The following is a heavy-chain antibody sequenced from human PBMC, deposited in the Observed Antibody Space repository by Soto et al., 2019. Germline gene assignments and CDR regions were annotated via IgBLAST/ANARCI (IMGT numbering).Heavy chain of an antibody. CDR2: ISHSGNT. Sequence: QVQLQESGPGLVKPSGTLSLTCVVSGDSINSSHWWNWVRQPPEKGLEWIGQISHSGNTSYNPSLTSRVTISVDKSKSHFSLKVTSVTAADTAVYYCAARHFWSRPWTDRRLDYWGQGTLVTVSS. CDR3: AARHFWSRPWTDRRLDY. V-gene: IGHV4-4*02. CDR1: GDSINSSHW. J-gene: IGHJ4*02. D-gene: IGHD3-3*02.